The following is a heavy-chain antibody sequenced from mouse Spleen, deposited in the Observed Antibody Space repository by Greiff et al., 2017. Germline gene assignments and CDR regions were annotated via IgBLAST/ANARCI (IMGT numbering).Heavy chain of an antibody. Sequence: QVQLQQSGAELVRPGASVKLSCKASGYTFTSYWINWVKQRPGQGLEWIGNIYPSDSYTNYNQKFKDKATLTVDKSSSTAYMQLSSPTSEDSAVYYCTRWIRRDGFDYWGQGTTLTVSS. CDR2: IYPSDSYT. CDR1: GYTFTSYW. D-gene: IGHD2-2*01. CDR3: TRWIRRDGFDY. J-gene: IGHJ2*01. V-gene: IGHV1-69*02.